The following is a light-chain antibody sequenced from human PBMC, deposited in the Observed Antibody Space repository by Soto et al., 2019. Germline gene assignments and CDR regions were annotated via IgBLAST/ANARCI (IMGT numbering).Light chain of an antibody. Sequence: EIVLTQSPGTLSLSPGERATLSCRASQSISSSYLAWYQQRPGQARRLLIFGASYRATGIPDRFSGSGSGTDFTLTISRLEPEDFAVYYCQQYSNSPPEFTFGPGTRVDSK. CDR3: QQYSNSPPEFT. V-gene: IGKV3-20*01. CDR1: QSISSSY. J-gene: IGKJ3*01. CDR2: GAS.